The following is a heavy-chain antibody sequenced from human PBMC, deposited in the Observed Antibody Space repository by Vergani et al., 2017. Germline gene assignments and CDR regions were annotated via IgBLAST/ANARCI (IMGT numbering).Heavy chain of an antibody. CDR2: TWYDGNNK. CDR1: GFTFNQYG. Sequence: QVQLVESGGGVVQPGRSLRLSCAASGFTFNQYGMPWVRQAPGKGLEWVAVTWYDGNNKQYSASVKGRFTISRDNSKSTMYLQMNSLRDEDTGVYYCARDLRVLYNRFDPWGQGTLVTVSS. V-gene: IGHV3-33*01. J-gene: IGHJ5*02. CDR3: ARDLRVLYNRFDP. D-gene: IGHD1-14*01.